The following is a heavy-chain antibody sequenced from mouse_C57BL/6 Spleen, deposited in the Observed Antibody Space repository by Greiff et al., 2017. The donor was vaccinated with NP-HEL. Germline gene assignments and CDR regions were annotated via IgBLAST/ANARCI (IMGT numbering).Heavy chain of an antibody. D-gene: IGHD1-1*01. J-gene: IGHJ1*03. CDR2: ISSGGSYT. CDR1: GFTFSSYG. CDR3: ARDYGSSYEYFDV. Sequence: EVHLVESGGDLVKPGGSLELSCAASGFTFSSYGMSWVRQTPDKRLEWVATISSGGSYTYYPDSVKGRFTISRDNAKNTLYLQMSSLKSEDTAMYYCARDYGSSYEYFDVWGTGTTVTVSS. V-gene: IGHV5-6*01.